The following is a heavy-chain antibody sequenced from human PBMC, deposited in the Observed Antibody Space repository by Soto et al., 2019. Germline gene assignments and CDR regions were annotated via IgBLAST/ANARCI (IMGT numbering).Heavy chain of an antibody. CDR3: ARGALPPYSGSYDTRGGSYYYYYGMDV. CDR2: ISSSSSYI. D-gene: IGHD1-26*01. J-gene: IGHJ6*02. Sequence: GGSLRLSCAASGFTFSSYSMNWVRQAPGKGLERVSSISSSSSYIYYADSVKGRFTISRDNAKNSLYLQMNSLRADDTAVYYCARGALPPYSGSYDTRGGSYYYYYGMDVWGQGTTVTVSS. V-gene: IGHV3-21*04. CDR1: GFTFSSYS.